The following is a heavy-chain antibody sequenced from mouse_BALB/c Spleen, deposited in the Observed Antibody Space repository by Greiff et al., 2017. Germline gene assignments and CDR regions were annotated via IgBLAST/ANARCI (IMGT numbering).Heavy chain of an antibody. V-gene: IGHV1-69*02. CDR2: IYPSDSYT. Sequence: VQLQQPGAELVRPGASVKLSCKASGYTFTSYWINWVKQRPGQGLEWIGNIYPSDSYTNYNQKFKDKATLTVDKSSSTAYMQLSSPTSEDSAVYYCTRWNYYGSRYYFDYWGQGTTLTVSS. D-gene: IGHD1-1*01. CDR3: TRWNYYGSRYYFDY. J-gene: IGHJ2*01. CDR1: GYTFTSYW.